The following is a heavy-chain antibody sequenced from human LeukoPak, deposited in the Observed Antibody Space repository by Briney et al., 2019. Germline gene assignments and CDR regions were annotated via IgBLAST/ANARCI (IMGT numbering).Heavy chain of an antibody. Sequence: GGSLKLSCAASGFTFSGSAMHWVRQASGKGLEWVGRIRSKANSYATAYAASVKGRFTISRDDSKNTAYLQMNSLKTEDTAVYYCTRYYDSSGYSNSYYYGMDVWGQGTTVTVSS. CDR1: GFTFSGSA. J-gene: IGHJ6*02. D-gene: IGHD3-22*01. CDR3: TRYYDSSGYSNSYYYGMDV. CDR2: IRSKANSYAT. V-gene: IGHV3-73*01.